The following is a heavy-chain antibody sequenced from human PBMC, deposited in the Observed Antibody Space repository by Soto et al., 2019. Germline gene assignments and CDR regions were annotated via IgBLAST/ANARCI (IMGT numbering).Heavy chain of an antibody. CDR2: IIPIFGTA. Sequence: QVQLVQSGAEVKKPGSSVKVSCKASGGTFSSYAISWVRQAPGHGLEWMGGIIPIFGTANYAQKFQGRVTITADESTSAAYMERSSLRSEDTAVYYCASHSSGYQRSPFDYWGQGTLVTVSS. CDR1: GGTFSSYA. D-gene: IGHD3-22*01. V-gene: IGHV1-69*01. J-gene: IGHJ4*02. CDR3: ASHSSGYQRSPFDY.